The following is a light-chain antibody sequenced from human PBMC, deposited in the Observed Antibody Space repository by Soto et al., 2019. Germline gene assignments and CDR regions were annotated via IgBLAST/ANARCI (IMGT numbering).Light chain of an antibody. CDR3: LLYYDGAQV. Sequence: QAVVTQEPSLTVSPGETVTLTCASSIGAVTSGYYPNWFQQKPGQAPRPLIYSINNKHSWTPARFSGSLLGDKAALTLSGVQPEDEAEYYCLLYYDGAQVFGGGTKLTVL. V-gene: IGLV7-43*01. J-gene: IGLJ3*02. CDR2: SIN. CDR1: IGAVTSGYY.